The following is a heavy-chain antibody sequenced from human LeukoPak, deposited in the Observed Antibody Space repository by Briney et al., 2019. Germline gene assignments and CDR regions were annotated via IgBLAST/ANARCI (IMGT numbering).Heavy chain of an antibody. CDR2: INHSGST. J-gene: IGHJ4*02. Sequence: PSETLSLTCAVYGGSFSGYYWSWIRQPPGKGLEWIGEINHSGSTNYNPPLKSRVTISVDTSKNQFSLKLSSVTAADTAVYYCAGRGRSYCSSTSCNRDYWGQGTLVTVSS. D-gene: IGHD2-2*01. V-gene: IGHV4-34*01. CDR3: AGRGRSYCSSTSCNRDY. CDR1: GGSFSGYY.